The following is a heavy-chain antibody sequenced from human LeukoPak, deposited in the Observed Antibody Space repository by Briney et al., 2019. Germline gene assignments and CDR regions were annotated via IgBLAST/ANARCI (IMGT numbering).Heavy chain of an antibody. D-gene: IGHD2-21*02. CDR1: GYSISSGYY. CDR3: ARQRRYCGGDCLPYYFDY. Sequence: PSETLSLTCTVSGYSISSGYYWGWIRQPPGKGLEWIGSIYHSGSTYYNPSLKSRVTISVDTSKNQFSLKLSSVTAADTAVYYCARQRRYCGGDCLPYYFDYWGQGTLVTVSS. J-gene: IGHJ4*02. CDR2: IYHSGST. V-gene: IGHV4-38-2*02.